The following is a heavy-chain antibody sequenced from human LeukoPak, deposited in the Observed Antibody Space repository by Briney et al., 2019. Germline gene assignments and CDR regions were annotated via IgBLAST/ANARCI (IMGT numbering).Heavy chain of an antibody. Sequence: GGSLRLSCAASGFTFSSYSMNWVRQAPGEGLDWVAFIWYDGNEKHYADSAKGRFTISRDNSRNTLHLQMSSLRADDTAIYYCATEQEGRRAAFDYWGQGTLVTVSS. CDR3: ATEQEGRRAAFDY. D-gene: IGHD1-14*01. CDR1: GFTFSSYS. V-gene: IGHV3-30*02. CDR2: IWYDGNEK. J-gene: IGHJ4*02.